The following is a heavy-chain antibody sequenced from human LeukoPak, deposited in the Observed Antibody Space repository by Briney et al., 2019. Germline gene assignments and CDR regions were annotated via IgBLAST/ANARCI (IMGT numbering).Heavy chain of an antibody. V-gene: IGHV1-69*06. D-gene: IGHD5-24*01. Sequence: AASVKVSCKASGGIFSSYSISWVRQAPGQGLEWMGGIIPIFGTINYAQKFQGRVTITADKSTSTAYMELRSLRSDDTAVYYCARDLGTRDGYNPPNLFDNWGQGTLVTVSS. CDR1: GGIFSSYS. J-gene: IGHJ4*02. CDR2: IIPIFGTI. CDR3: ARDLGTRDGYNPPNLFDN.